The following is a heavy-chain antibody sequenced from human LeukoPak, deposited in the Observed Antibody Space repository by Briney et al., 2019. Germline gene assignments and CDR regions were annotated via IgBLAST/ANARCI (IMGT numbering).Heavy chain of an antibody. CDR3: ARDPIVGATPDAFDI. Sequence: PSETLSLTCTVSGGSISSSSYYWGWIRQPPGKGLEWIGSIYYSGSTYYNPSLKSRVTISVDTSKNQFSLKLSSVTAADTAVHYCARDPIVGATPDAFDIWGQGTMVTVSS. D-gene: IGHD1-26*01. V-gene: IGHV4-39*07. CDR2: IYYSGST. CDR1: GGSISSSSYY. J-gene: IGHJ3*02.